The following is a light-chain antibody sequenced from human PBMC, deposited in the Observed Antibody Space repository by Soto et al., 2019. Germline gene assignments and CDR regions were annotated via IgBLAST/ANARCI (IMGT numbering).Light chain of an antibody. CDR3: QQSYGYPRYT. J-gene: IGKJ2*01. V-gene: IGKV1-39*01. CDR1: QSISDY. CDR2: SAS. Sequence: DIQMVQSPSSLSASLGDRVTITCRASQSISDYLNWYQQKPGKAPKLLVYSASSLRSGVPSRFSGSGSSTYFTLIISGLQPEDFATYYCQQSYGYPRYTVGQGPKVDIK.